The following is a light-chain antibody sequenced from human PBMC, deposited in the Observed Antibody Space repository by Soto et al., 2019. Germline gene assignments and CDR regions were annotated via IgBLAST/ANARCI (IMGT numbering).Light chain of an antibody. CDR3: MQALQTPFT. J-gene: IGKJ3*01. Sequence: DIVMTQSPLSLPVTPGEPASISCRSSQSLLHSNGYNYLDWYLQKPGQSPQLQIYLGSNRASGVPDRFSGSGSGTDFTLKISRVEAEDVGVYYCMQALQTPFTFGPGTKVDIK. CDR2: LGS. V-gene: IGKV2-28*01. CDR1: QSLLHSNGYNY.